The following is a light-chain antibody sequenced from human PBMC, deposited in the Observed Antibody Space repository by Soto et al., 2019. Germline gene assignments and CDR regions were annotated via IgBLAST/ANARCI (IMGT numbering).Light chain of an antibody. V-gene: IGKV3-15*01. CDR3: QRYNNWPPIT. J-gene: IGKJ5*01. CDR1: QSIDSN. CDR2: DAS. Sequence: EIVMTQSPATLSVSPGERATLSCRASQSIDSNLAWYQQKPGQAPRLLIYDASTRATGIPARFSGSGSGTEFTLTISSLQSEDSAVYYCQRYNNWPPITFGQGTRLEIK.